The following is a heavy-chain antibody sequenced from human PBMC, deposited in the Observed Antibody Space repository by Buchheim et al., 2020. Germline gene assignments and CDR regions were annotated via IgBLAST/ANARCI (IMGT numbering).Heavy chain of an antibody. CDR3: ARDGSGSREVGVYDSSGYHFDY. J-gene: IGHJ4*02. V-gene: IGHV4-31*03. Sequence: QVQLQESGPGLVKPSQTLSLTCTVSGGSISSGGYYWSWIRQHPGKGLEWIGYIYYSGSTYYNPSLKSRVTISVDTSKNQFSLKLSSVTAADTAVYYCARDGSGSREVGVYDSSGYHFDYWGQGTL. D-gene: IGHD3-22*01. CDR2: IYYSGST. CDR1: GGSISSGGYY.